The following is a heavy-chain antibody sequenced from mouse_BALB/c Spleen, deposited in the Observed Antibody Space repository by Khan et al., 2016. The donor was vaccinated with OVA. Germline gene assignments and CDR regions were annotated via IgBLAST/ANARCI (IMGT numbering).Heavy chain of an antibody. CDR1: GFSLTRYG. CDR2: IWAGGST. V-gene: IGHV2-9*02. J-gene: IGHJ2*01. CDR3: ARLEGI. Sequence: VQLQESGPGLVAPSQSLSITCTVSGFSLTRYGVHWVRQPPGKGLAWLGVIWAGGSTNYNSALMSRISISKANSKSQVFLKMNSQQSDDTAVYYCARLEGIWGQGTTFTVSS.